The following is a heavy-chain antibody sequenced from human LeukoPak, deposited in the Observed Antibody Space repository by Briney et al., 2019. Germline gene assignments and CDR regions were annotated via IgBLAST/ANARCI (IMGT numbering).Heavy chain of an antibody. D-gene: IGHD2-2*01. J-gene: IGHJ6*02. CDR1: GFTFSSYS. CDR3: ARDSCSSTSCYSQYYYCGMDV. V-gene: IGHV3-48*01. CDR2: ISSSSSTI. Sequence: GGSLRLSCAASGFTFSSYSMNWVRQAPGKGLEWVSYISSSSSTIYYADSVKGRFTISRDNAKNSLCLQMNSLRAEDTAVYYCARDSCSSTSCYSQYYYCGMDVWGQGTTVTVSS.